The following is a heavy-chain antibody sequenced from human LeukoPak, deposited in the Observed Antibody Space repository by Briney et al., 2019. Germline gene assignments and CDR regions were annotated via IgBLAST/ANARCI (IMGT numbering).Heavy chain of an antibody. V-gene: IGHV3-74*01. CDR3: ARVRFMRGMVRDAFDF. Sequence: GGSLRLSCAASGFTFSSYWMHWVRQAPGKGLVWVSRINSDGSSTSYADSVKGRFTISRDNAKNTLYLQMNSLRAEDTAVYYCARVRFMRGMVRDAFDFWGQGTVVTVSS. CDR1: GFTFSSYW. J-gene: IGHJ3*01. D-gene: IGHD5-18*01. CDR2: INSDGSST.